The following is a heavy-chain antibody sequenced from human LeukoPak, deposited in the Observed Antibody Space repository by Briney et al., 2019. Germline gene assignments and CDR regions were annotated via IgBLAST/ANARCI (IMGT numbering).Heavy chain of an antibody. D-gene: IGHD3-22*01. CDR2: INWNGGST. Sequence: GGSLRLSCAASGFTVSSNYMSWVRQAPGKGLEWVSGINWNGGSTGYADSVKGRFTISRDNAKNSLYLQMNSLRAEDTALYYCARDHLTYYYDSSGFDYWGQGTLVTVSS. V-gene: IGHV3-20*04. CDR1: GFTVSSNY. J-gene: IGHJ4*02. CDR3: ARDHLTYYYDSSGFDY.